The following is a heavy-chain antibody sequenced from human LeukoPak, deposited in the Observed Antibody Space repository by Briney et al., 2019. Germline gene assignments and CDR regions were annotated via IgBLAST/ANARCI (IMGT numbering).Heavy chain of an antibody. CDR3: ASGSGSYRTPYYYMDV. CDR2: IYSGGST. D-gene: IGHD3-10*01. J-gene: IGHJ6*03. V-gene: IGHV3-53*01. Sequence: GGSLGLSCVASGFTVSSNYMSWVRQAPGKGLEWVSVIYSGGSTYYADSVKGRFTISRDNSKNTLYLQMNSLRAEDTAVYYCASGSGSYRTPYYYMDVWGTGTTVTVSS. CDR1: GFTVSSNY.